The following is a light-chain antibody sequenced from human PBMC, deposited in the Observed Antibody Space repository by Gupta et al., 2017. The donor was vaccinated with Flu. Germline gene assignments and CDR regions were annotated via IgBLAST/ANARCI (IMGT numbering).Light chain of an antibody. CDR1: QDITDY. J-gene: IGKJ4*01. CDR2: DAS. V-gene: IGKV1-33*01. Sequence: DIQLTQSPSSLAASVGDRVTITCQASQDITDYLNWYQQKPGKAPKLLIYDASKLGEGVPSKFSGRGSGTHFTLDITGLQPEEFATYYCQQFDNVHLFGGGTRVEFK. CDR3: QQFDNVHL.